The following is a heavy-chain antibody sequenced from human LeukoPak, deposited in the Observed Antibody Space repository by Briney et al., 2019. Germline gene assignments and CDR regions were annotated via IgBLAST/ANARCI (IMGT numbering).Heavy chain of an antibody. Sequence: GGSLRLSCAASGFTFSSYEMNWVRQAPGKGLEWVSYISSSGSPIYYADSVKGRFTISRDNAKNSLYLQMNSLRAEDTAVYYCARGRYYDSGGYYFLDSWGQGTLVIVSS. CDR1: GFTFSSYE. CDR2: ISSSGSPI. D-gene: IGHD3-22*01. CDR3: ARGRYYDSGGYYFLDS. J-gene: IGHJ4*02. V-gene: IGHV3-48*03.